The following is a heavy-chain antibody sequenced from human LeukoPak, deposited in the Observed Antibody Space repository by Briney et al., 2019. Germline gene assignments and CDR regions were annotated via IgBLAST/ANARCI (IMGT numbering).Heavy chain of an antibody. D-gene: IGHD4-11*01. CDR1: GXSINSYY. Sequence: SETLSLTCTVSGXSINSYYWSWIRQPPGKGLEWLGYIYYSGITNYNPSLKSRVTISVDTSRNQFSLKLSSVTAADTAVYYCARGMTTVTHWGQGTLVTVSS. J-gene: IGHJ4*02. CDR3: ARGMTTVTH. V-gene: IGHV4-59*08. CDR2: IYYSGIT.